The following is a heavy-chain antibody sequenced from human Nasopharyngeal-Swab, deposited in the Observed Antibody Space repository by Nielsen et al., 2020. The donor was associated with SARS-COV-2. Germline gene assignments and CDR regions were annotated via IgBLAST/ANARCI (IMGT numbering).Heavy chain of an antibody. Sequence: GESLKISCAASGFTFSRFDMHWVRQVMGKGLEWVSAIGTAGDTYYPGSVKGRFTISRENAKNSLYLQMNSLRAEDTAVYYCARGSGGAQIFDYWGQGTLVTVSS. J-gene: IGHJ4*02. CDR3: ARGSGGAQIFDY. CDR1: GFTFSRFD. CDR2: IGTAGDT. D-gene: IGHD2-8*02. V-gene: IGHV3-13*01.